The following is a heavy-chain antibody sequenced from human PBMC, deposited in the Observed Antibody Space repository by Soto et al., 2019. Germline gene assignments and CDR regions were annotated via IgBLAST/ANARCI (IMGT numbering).Heavy chain of an antibody. D-gene: IGHD3-10*01. V-gene: IGHV3-30*04. CDR1: GFSFSHYA. J-gene: IGHJ5*02. Sequence: PGKSLKISCAASGFSFSHYAMHWVRQPPGKGLEWVALISYDGENQYFTDSVRGRFTISRDNSKTAVYLEMNNLRLDDTATYYCVSPHSESSNAFDLWGQGTLVTVSS. CDR2: ISYDGENQ. CDR3: VSPHSESSNAFDL.